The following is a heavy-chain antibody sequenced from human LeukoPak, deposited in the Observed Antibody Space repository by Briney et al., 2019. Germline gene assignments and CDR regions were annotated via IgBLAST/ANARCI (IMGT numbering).Heavy chain of an antibody. CDR3: ARDVEGGTFDI. V-gene: IGHV3-7*05. CDR2: IDQSGGRN. CDR1: GFTFSRFW. J-gene: IGHJ3*02. D-gene: IGHD3-16*01. Sequence: PGGSPRLSCAASGFTFSRFWMNWVRQAPGRGLEWVANIDQSGGRNNYVDSVKGRLTISRDNAKNSLFLEMSSLRADDTAVYFCARDVEGGTFDIWGQGTTVTVSS.